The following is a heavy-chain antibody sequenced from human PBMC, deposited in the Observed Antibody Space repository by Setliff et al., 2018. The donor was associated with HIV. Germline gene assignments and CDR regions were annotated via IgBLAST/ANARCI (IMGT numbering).Heavy chain of an antibody. D-gene: IGHD3-16*01. V-gene: IGHV1-2*02. CDR2: INPNSGAT. Sequence: ASVKVSCKTSGYSFTGYYIHWVRQAPGQGLEWMGWINPNSGATDYAQNFLGRVTMARDTSSDTAYMDLNGLNSDDTAVYYWARDDGGYNYAEAFDVWGQGTMVTVSS. J-gene: IGHJ3*01. CDR1: GYSFTGYY. CDR3: ARDDGGYNYAEAFDV.